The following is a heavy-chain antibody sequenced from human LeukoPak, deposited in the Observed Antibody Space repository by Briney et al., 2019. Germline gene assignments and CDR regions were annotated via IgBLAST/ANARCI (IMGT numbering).Heavy chain of an antibody. CDR2: ISSSSSYI. CDR3: AKDYSSSWYRAFDI. J-gene: IGHJ3*02. D-gene: IGHD6-13*01. Sequence: GGSLRLSCAASGFTFSSYSMNWVRQAPGKGLEWVSSISSSSSYIYYADSVKGRFTISRDNSKNTLYLQMNSLRAEDTAVYYCAKDYSSSWYRAFDIWGQGTMVTVSS. CDR1: GFTFSSYS. V-gene: IGHV3-21*01.